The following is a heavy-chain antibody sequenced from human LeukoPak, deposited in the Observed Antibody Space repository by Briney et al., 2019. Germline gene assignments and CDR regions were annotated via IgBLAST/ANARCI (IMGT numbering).Heavy chain of an antibody. Sequence: GGSLRLSCAASGFTFSRFAMHWVRQAPRMGLEYVSGISSNGGSTYYANSVKGRFTISRDNSKNTLYLQMGSLRAEDMAVYYCARGPDCSGGSCHLGYWGQGTLVTVSS. D-gene: IGHD2-15*01. CDR3: ARGPDCSGGSCHLGY. CDR2: ISSNGGST. J-gene: IGHJ4*02. CDR1: GFTFSRFA. V-gene: IGHV3-64*01.